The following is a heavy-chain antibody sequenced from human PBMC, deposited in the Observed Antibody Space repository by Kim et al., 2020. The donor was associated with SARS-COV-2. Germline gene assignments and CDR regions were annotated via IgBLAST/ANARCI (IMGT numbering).Heavy chain of an antibody. J-gene: IGHJ6*02. D-gene: IGHD2-21*01. Sequence: HYEGSVKGRFLISRDDSKNTLYLRLNNLRAEDTALYYCAKDLWNYSAMDVWGQGTTVTVSS. CDR3: AKDLWNYSAMDV. V-gene: IGHV3-23*01.